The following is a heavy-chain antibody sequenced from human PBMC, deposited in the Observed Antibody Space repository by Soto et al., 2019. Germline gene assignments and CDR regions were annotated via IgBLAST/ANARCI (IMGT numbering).Heavy chain of an antibody. CDR3: ARLATGYCSGGSCYGKRGYFDY. D-gene: IGHD2-15*01. CDR1: VYTFTSYY. Sequence: XSVKVSCKASVYTFTSYYMHWVRQAPGQGLEWMGIINPSGGSTSYAQKFQGRVTMTRDTFTSTVYMELSSLRSEDTAVYYCARLATGYCSGGSCYGKRGYFDYWGQGTLVTVSS. CDR2: INPSGGST. J-gene: IGHJ4*02. V-gene: IGHV1-46*01.